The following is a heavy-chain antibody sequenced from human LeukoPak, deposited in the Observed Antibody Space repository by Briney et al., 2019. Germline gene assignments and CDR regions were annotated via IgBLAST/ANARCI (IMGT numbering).Heavy chain of an antibody. V-gene: IGHV3-30*18. D-gene: IGHD5-18*01. CDR2: ISYDGSNK. CDR3: AKDFLGGYSTYYFDY. Sequence: GGSLRLSCAASGFTFSSYGMHWVRQAPGKGLEWVAVISYDGSNKYYADSVKGRFTISRDNSKNTLYLQMNSLRAEDTAVYYCAKDFLGGYSTYYFDYWGQGTLVTVSS. J-gene: IGHJ4*02. CDR1: GFTFSSYG.